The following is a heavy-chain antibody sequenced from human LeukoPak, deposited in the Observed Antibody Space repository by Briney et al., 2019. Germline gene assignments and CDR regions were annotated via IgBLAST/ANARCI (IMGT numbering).Heavy chain of an antibody. J-gene: IGHJ6*04. CDR2: ISGSGGST. V-gene: IGHV3-23*01. D-gene: IGHD3-10*02. CDR1: GFTFSSYG. CDR3: AELGITMIGGV. Sequence: GGSLRLSCAASGFTFSSYGLSWVRQAPGKGLEWVSGISGSGGSTYYADSVKGRFTISRDNSKNTLYLQMNSLRAEDTAVYYCAELGITMIGGVWGKGTTVTISS.